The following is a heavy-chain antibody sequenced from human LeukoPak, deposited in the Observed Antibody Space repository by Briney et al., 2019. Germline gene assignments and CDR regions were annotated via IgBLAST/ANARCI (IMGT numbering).Heavy chain of an antibody. V-gene: IGHV3-30*02. CDR3: AKVAGTTSFYYYMDV. CDR1: GFSLNNFG. D-gene: IGHD1-7*01. CDR2: VRHDERFK. Sequence: GGSLRLSCAASGFSLNNFGIHWVRQAPGKGLEWVAFVRHDERFKYYADSVKGRFTISRDTSRHSLYLQMDSLRIEDTAVYYCAKVAGTTSFYYYMDVWGIGTTVTVSS. J-gene: IGHJ6*03.